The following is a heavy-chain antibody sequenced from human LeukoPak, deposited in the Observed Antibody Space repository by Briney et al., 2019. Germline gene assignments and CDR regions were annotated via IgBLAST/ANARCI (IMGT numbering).Heavy chain of an antibody. J-gene: IGHJ3*02. Sequence: GGSLRLSCAASGFTFSSYAMSWVRQAPRKGLEWVSGISGIGGSTYYADSVKGRFTISRDNSKNTLYLQMNSLRAADTAVYYCAKDQARDYPVVPHIWGQGTMVTVSS. CDR2: ISGIGGST. CDR1: GFTFSSYA. CDR3: AKDQARDYPVVPHI. V-gene: IGHV3-23*01. D-gene: IGHD3-16*01.